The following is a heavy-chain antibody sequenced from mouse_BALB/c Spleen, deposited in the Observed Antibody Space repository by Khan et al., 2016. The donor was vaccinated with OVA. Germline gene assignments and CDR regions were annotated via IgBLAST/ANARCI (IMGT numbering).Heavy chain of an antibody. CDR1: GYSITSDYA. CDR2: ISSTGST. CDR3: ARSLYYSYGYALDC. V-gene: IGHV3-2*02. D-gene: IGHD2-12*01. J-gene: IGHJ4*01. Sequence: EVQLQESGPGLVKPSQSLSLTCTVTGYSITSDYAWNWIRQFPGNKLEWMGYISSTGSTSYNPSLKSRISITRDISKNQFFLQLKSVTTEDTATXCSARSLYYSYGYALDCWGRGTSVTVSS.